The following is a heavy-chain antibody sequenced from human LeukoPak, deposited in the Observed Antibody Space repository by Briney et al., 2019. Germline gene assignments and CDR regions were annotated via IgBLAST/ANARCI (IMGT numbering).Heavy chain of an antibody. Sequence: SETLSLTCAVYGGSFSGYYWSWIRQPPGKGLEWIGEINHSGSTNYNPSLKSRVTISVDTSKNQFSLKLSSVTAADTAVYYCARGHPLSTFPPALDAFDYWGQGTLVTVSS. CDR3: ARGHPLSTFPPALDAFDY. D-gene: IGHD3-16*01. CDR1: GGSFSGYY. J-gene: IGHJ4*02. CDR2: INHSGST. V-gene: IGHV4-34*01.